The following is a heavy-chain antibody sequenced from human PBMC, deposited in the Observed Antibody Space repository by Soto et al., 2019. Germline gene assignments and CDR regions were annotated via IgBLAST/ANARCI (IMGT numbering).Heavy chain of an antibody. CDR1: YW. V-gene: IGHV5-51*01. J-gene: IGHJ3*02. CDR3: ARPKGDHRETDDSSDYRALAI. Sequence: YWTGRLSKKPGKGLEWMGVIYPGDSDTRYSPSFKGQVTISADKSITTAYLQWSGLKASDTAMYYCARPKGDHRETDDSSDYRALAIWGQGTIVTVSS. D-gene: IGHD3-22*01. CDR2: IYPGDSDT.